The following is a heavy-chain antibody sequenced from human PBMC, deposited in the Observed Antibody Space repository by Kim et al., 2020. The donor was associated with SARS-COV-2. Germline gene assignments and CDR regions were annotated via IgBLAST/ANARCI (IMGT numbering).Heavy chain of an antibody. CDR2: MNPNSGNT. D-gene: IGHD6-13*01. V-gene: IGHV1-8*01. CDR1: GYTFTSYD. J-gene: IGHJ6*02. CDR3: ARASGEMGYSSSWYRFYYYYGMDV. Sequence: ASVKVSCKASGYTFTSYDINWVRQATGQGLEWMGWMNPNSGNTGYAQKFQGRVTMTRNTSISTAYMELSSLRSEDTAVYYCARASGEMGYSSSWYRFYYYYGMDVWGQGTTVTVSS.